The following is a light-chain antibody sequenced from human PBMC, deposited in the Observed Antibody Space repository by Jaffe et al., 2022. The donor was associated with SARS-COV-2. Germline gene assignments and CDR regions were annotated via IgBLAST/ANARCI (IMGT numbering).Light chain of an antibody. Sequence: EIALTQSPATLSLSPGERATLSCRASQSVRNYLAWYQQKPGQAPRLLIYDASNRATGTPARFSGGGSGTDFTLTISSLEPEDFAVYYCHQRSNWPWTFGQGTNVEIK. CDR1: QSVRNY. CDR3: HQRSNWPWT. J-gene: IGKJ1*01. V-gene: IGKV3-11*01. CDR2: DAS.